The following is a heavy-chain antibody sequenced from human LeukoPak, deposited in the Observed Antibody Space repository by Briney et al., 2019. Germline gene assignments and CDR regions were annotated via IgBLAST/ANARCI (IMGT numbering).Heavy chain of an antibody. CDR2: IYPGDSDT. Sequence: TGESLKISCKGSGYRFTSYWIGWVRQLPGKGLEWMGIIYPGDSDTRYSPSFQGQVTISADKSISTAYLQWSSLKASDTAMYYCARGSSGYYYVGAFDIWGQGTMVTVSS. V-gene: IGHV5-51*01. CDR1: GYRFTSYW. J-gene: IGHJ3*02. CDR3: ARGSSGYYYVGAFDI. D-gene: IGHD3-22*01.